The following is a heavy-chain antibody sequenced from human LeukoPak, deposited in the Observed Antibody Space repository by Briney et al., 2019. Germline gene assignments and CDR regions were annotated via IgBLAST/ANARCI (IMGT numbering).Heavy chain of an antibody. J-gene: IGHJ6*03. CDR3: ATNLLGSVGREYYYYYMDV. V-gene: IGHV4-34*01. D-gene: IGHD1-26*01. CDR1: GGSFSGYY. CDR2: INHSGST. Sequence: SETLSLTCAVYGGSFSGYYWSWIRQPPGKGLEWIGEINHSGSTNYNPSLKSRVTISVDTSKNQFSLKLSSVTAADTAVYYCATNLLGSVGREYYYYYMDVWGKGTTVTVSS.